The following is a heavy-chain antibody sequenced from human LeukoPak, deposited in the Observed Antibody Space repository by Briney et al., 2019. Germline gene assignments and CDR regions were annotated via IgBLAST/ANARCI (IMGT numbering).Heavy chain of an antibody. J-gene: IGHJ4*02. V-gene: IGHV4-59*01. CDR2: IYNENT. CDR3: ARSRVWSDYWGYFDY. Sequence: SETLSLTCIVSGGSTSHYYWSWIRQPPGKGLEWIGNIYNENTSYNPSLKGRVTMSTDTSRTQFSLKLSSVTAADTAMYYCARSRVWSDYWGYFDYWGQGILVTVSS. D-gene: IGHD3-3*01. CDR1: GGSTSHYY.